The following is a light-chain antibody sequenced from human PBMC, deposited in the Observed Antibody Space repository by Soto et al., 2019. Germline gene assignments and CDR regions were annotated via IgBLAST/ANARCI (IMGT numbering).Light chain of an antibody. CDR2: WAS. Sequence: DIVMTQSPDSLAVSLGERATINCKSSQTILSSSNNKTYLVWYQQKPGQPPKLLISWASTRESGVPDRFSGNGSGTDFTLTISSLQAEDVAVYYCQQWYGRPLTFGGGTKVEIK. CDR3: QQWYGRPLT. J-gene: IGKJ4*01. V-gene: IGKV4-1*01. CDR1: QTILSSSNNKTY.